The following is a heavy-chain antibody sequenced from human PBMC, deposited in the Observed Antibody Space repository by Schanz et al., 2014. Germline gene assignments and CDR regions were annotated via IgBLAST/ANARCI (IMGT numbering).Heavy chain of an antibody. J-gene: IGHJ4*02. CDR1: GFTFSSYA. CDR2: ISVGGGTT. V-gene: IGHV3-23*01. CDR3: AKDRSWDYDSSGYFDY. D-gene: IGHD3-22*01. Sequence: EVQLLESGGGLVQPGGSLRLSCAASGFTFSSYAMSWVRQAPGKGLEWVSAISVGGGTTYYADSVKGRFTISRDNSKNTLYLQMNSLRAEDTAVYYCAKDRSWDYDSSGYFDYWGQGTLVTVSS.